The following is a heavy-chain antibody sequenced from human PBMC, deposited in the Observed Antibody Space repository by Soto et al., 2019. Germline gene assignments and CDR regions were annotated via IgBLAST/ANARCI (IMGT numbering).Heavy chain of an antibody. V-gene: IGHV3-48*02. CDR1: GFTFSSYS. J-gene: IGHJ6*02. D-gene: IGHD4-17*01. Sequence: EVQLVEYGGGLVQPGGSLRLSCAASGFTFSSYSMNWVRQAPGKGLEWVSYISSSSSTIYYADSVKGRFTISRDNAKNSLYLQMNSLRDEDTAVYYCASEYDYGDLNYYYYGMDVWGQGTTVTVSS. CDR3: ASEYDYGDLNYYYYGMDV. CDR2: ISSSSSTI.